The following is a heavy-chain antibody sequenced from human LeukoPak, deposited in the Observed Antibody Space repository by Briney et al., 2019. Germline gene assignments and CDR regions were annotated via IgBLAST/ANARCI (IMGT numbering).Heavy chain of an antibody. J-gene: IGHJ4*02. CDR2: ISSSSSNI. CDR1: GFTFSSYS. Sequence: GGSLRLSCAASGFTFSSYSMNWVRQAPGKGLEWVSSISSSSSNIYYADSVKGRFTISRDNAKNSLYLQMNSLRVEDTAVYYCAKDRKWELSGFDYWGQGTLVTVSS. D-gene: IGHD1-26*01. CDR3: AKDRKWELSGFDY. V-gene: IGHV3-21*01.